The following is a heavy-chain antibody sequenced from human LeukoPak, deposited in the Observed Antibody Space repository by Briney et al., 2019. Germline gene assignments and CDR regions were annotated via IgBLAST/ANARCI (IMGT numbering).Heavy chain of an antibody. CDR1: GFKSDDFA. CDR3: CSPDYYEGAATEY. J-gene: IGHJ4*02. Sequence: PGRSLRLSCIASGFKSDDFALTWVRQAPGKGLEWIGFIRSKAFGGTTQYAASVQGRFTISRDASKSVVYLDMNSLKFEDTAVYYCCSPDYYEGAATEYWGQGTLVSVSS. D-gene: IGHD3-22*01. CDR2: IRSKAFGGTT. V-gene: IGHV3-49*04.